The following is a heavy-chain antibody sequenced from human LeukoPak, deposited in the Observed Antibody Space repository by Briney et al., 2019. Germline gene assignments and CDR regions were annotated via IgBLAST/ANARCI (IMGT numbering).Heavy chain of an antibody. V-gene: IGHV3-64*01. CDR2: ISSNGGST. CDR1: GFTFSSYA. J-gene: IGHJ3*02. Sequence: GGSLRLSCAASGFTFSSYAMPWVRQAPGKGLEYVSAISSNGGSTYYANSVKGRFTISRDNSKNTLYLQMGSLRAEDMAVYYCARDRDAFDIWGQGTMVTVSS. CDR3: ARDRDAFDI.